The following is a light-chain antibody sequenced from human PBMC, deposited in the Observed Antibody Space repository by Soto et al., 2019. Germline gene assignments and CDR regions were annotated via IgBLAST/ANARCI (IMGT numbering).Light chain of an antibody. CDR1: QSVSSSN. CDR3: QQYNNWPPIT. Sequence: EIVLTQSPATLSLSPGERATLYCRASQSVSSSNLAWYQQKRGQAPRLLIYAASTRATGVPARFSGSGSGTEFTLTISSLQSEDFAVYYCQQYNNWPPITFGQGTRLEIK. J-gene: IGKJ5*01. CDR2: AAS. V-gene: IGKV3D-15*01.